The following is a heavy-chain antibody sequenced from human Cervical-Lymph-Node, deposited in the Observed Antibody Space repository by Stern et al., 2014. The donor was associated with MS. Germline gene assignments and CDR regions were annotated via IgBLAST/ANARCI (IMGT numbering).Heavy chain of an antibody. J-gene: IGHJ6*02. V-gene: IGHV1-69*01. CDR3: ARGELKEGLVRGMDV. CDR2: TIPIFGTA. CDR1: GGTFSSYA. D-gene: IGHD1-26*01. Sequence: QVQLVESGAEVKKPGSSVKVSCKASGGTFSSYAIRWVRQAPGQGLEWMGGTIPIFGTANYAQKVQGRVTITADESTSTAYMELSSLRSEDTAVYYCARGELKEGLVRGMDVWGQGTTVTVSS.